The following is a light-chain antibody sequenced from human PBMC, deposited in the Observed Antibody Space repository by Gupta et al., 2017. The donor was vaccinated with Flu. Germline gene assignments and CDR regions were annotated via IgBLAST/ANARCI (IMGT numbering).Light chain of an antibody. J-gene: IGLJ2*01. Sequence: QTARITCGGNNIGTKSVHWYQQRPGQAPVLVVYDDTDRPSGIPARFSGSNSGNTATLTIVRVEVGDEADYYCQVWDSSSAHPVVFGGGTNLAVL. V-gene: IGLV3-21*02. CDR1: NIGTKS. CDR3: QVWDSSSAHPVV. CDR2: DDT.